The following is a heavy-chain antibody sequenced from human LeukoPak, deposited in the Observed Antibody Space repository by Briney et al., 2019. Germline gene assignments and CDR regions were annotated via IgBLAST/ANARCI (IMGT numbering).Heavy chain of an antibody. Sequence: GRSLRLSCAASGFTFDDYAMHWVRQAPGKGLEWVSGISWNSGSIGYADSVKGRFTISRDNAKNSLYLQMNSLRAEDTALYYCAKDVGYDILTGSHGAFDYWGQGTLVTVSS. J-gene: IGHJ4*02. CDR1: GFTFDDYA. D-gene: IGHD3-9*01. V-gene: IGHV3-9*01. CDR2: ISWNSGSI. CDR3: AKDVGYDILTGSHGAFDY.